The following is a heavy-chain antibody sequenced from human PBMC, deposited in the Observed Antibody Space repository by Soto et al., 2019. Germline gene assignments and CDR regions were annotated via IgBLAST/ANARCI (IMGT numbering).Heavy chain of an antibody. CDR1: GFRFNTHA. CDR2: IWYDGSNE. D-gene: IGHD2-15*01. CDR3: ARVAYCSGGACYPDA. Sequence: QVQLVESGGGVVQPGRSLRLSCAASGFRFNTHAMHWVRQAPGKGLEWVAVIWYDGSNEDYVNSVKGRFTISRDNSKNMLNLQMNSLRGEDTGVYYCARVAYCSGGACYPDAWGQGTLVTVSP. J-gene: IGHJ5*02. V-gene: IGHV3-33*01.